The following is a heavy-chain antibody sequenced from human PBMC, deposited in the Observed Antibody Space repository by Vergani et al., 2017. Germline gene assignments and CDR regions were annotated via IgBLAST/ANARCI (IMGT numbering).Heavy chain of an antibody. Sequence: QVQLVESGGGVVQPGRSLRLSCAASGFTFSSYAMHWVRQAPGKGLEWVAVISYDGSNKYYADSVKGRFTISRDNSKNTLYLQMNRLRAEDTAVYYCARGNSYRGWFDPWGQGSLVTVSS. D-gene: IGHD2-2*01. CDR3: ARGNSYRGWFDP. CDR1: GFTFSSYA. J-gene: IGHJ5*02. V-gene: IGHV3-30-3*01. CDR2: ISYDGSNK.